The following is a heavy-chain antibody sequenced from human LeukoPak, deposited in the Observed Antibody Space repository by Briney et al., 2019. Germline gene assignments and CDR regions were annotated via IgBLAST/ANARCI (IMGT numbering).Heavy chain of an antibody. V-gene: IGHV3-23*01. CDR3: AKDLKVQDIAVVVAAIFDL. J-gene: IGHJ2*01. D-gene: IGHD2-15*01. Sequence: LGGSLRLSCAASGFTFSSYAMSWVRQAPGKGLEWVSAISGSGGSTYYADSLKGRFTISRDNSKNTLYLQMNSLRAEDTAVYYCAKDLKVQDIAVVVAAIFDLWGRGTLVTVSS. CDR2: ISGSGGST. CDR1: GFTFSSYA.